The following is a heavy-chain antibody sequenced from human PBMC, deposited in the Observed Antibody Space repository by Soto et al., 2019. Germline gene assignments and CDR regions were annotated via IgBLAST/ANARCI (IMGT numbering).Heavy chain of an antibody. Sequence: GGSLRLSCAASGFTVSSKYMTWVRQAPGKGLEWVSLIQSGGTTYYADSVKGRFTISRDTSENTLHLQMDSLRVEDTAVYYCAGSYSSGYTYYDVWGQGTTVTVSS. CDR2: IQSGGTT. D-gene: IGHD6-19*01. CDR3: AGSYSSGYTYYDV. CDR1: GFTVSSKY. J-gene: IGHJ6*02. V-gene: IGHV3-66*01.